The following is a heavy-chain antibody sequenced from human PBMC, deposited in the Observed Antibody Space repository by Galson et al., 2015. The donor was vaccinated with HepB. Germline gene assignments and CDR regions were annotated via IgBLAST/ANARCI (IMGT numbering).Heavy chain of an antibody. D-gene: IGHD3-10*01. J-gene: IGHJ4*02. V-gene: IGHV3-23*01. CDR2: ISGNGATI. CDR3: AKHSERGTYYFDY. CDR1: GFTFSSYA. Sequence: SLRLSCAASGFTFSSYAMSWVRQAPGKGLEWVSAISGNGATIYYADSVKGRFTISRDNSKNTLYLQMNSLRAEDTAVYYCAKHSERGTYYFDYWGQGTLVTVSS.